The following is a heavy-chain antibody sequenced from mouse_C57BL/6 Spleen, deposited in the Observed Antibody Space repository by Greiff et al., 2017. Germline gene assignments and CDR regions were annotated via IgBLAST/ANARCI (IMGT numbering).Heavy chain of an antibody. V-gene: IGHV5-9-1*02. Sequence: EVMLVESGEGLVKPGGSLKLSCAASGFTFSSYAMSWVRQTPEKRLEWVAYISSGGDYIYYADTVKGRFTISRDNARNTLYLQMSSLKSEDTAMYYCTRATVVGGYFDVWGTGTTVTVSS. CDR2: ISSGGDYI. D-gene: IGHD1-1*01. CDR1: GFTFSSYA. CDR3: TRATVVGGYFDV. J-gene: IGHJ1*03.